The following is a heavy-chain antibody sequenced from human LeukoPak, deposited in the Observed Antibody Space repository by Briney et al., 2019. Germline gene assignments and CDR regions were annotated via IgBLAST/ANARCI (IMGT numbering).Heavy chain of an antibody. Sequence: PGASLRLSCAASGFTFSSYAMTWVRQAPGKGLEWVSGNSGSGGSTYYADSVKGRFTISRDNSKNTLYLLMNSLRAEDTAVYYCAKGLTIFGWGQGTLVTVSS. CDR3: AKGLTIFG. D-gene: IGHD3-3*01. CDR1: GFTFSSYA. CDR2: NSGSGGST. V-gene: IGHV3-23*01. J-gene: IGHJ4*02.